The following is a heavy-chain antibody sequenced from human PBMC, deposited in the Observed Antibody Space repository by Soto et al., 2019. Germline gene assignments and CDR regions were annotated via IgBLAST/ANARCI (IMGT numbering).Heavy chain of an antibody. CDR3: GRAFDRSGLY. V-gene: IGHV1-46*01. CDR2: INPSGGAT. D-gene: IGHD3-22*01. J-gene: IGHJ4*02. Sequence: GASVKVSCKASGYTFRNYYIHWVRQAPGQGLEWMGLINPSGGATSYSQRFQRRVTITKDSSTSTVYMELSSLGSEDTAVYYCGRAFDRSGLYWGQGTLVTVSS. CDR1: GYTFRNYY.